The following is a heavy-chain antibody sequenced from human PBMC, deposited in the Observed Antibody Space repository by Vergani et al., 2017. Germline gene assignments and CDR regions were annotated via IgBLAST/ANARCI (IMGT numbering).Heavy chain of an antibody. V-gene: IGHV3-48*01. D-gene: IGHD2-2*01. J-gene: IGHJ4*02. CDR1: GFTFSETS. Sequence: VQLVESGGNVVQSGTSLRLSCAASGFTFSETSMNWVRQTPGNGLEWISYISASSTVIYYADSVKGRFTISRDNAQDSLFLQMKSLRVDDTAIYYCAKDRRHQLLPIDWGQGTLVTVSS. CDR3: AKDRRHQLLPID. CDR2: ISASSTVI.